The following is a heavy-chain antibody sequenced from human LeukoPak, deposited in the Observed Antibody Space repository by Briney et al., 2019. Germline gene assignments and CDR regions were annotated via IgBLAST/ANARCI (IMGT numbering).Heavy chain of an antibody. V-gene: IGHV4-30-2*01. CDR1: GGSISSGGYS. D-gene: IGHD2-15*01. CDR3: AREGNCSGGSCHPNWFDP. Sequence: SETLSLTCAVSGGSISSGGYSWSRIRQPPGKGLEWIGYIYHSGSTYYNPSLKSRVTISVDRSKNQFSLKLSSVTAADTAVYYCAREGNCSGGSCHPNWFDPWGQGTLVTVSS. J-gene: IGHJ5*02. CDR2: IYHSGST.